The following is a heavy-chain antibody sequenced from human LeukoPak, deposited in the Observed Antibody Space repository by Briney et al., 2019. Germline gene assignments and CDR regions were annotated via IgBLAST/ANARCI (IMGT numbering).Heavy chain of an antibody. CDR2: ISAYNGNT. J-gene: IGHJ4*02. Sequence: ASVKVSCKASGYTFTNFGISWVRQAPGQGLEWMGWISAYNGNTNYAQRLQGRVTMTTDTSTSTAYMELRSLRSEDTAVYYCATRLQKYSSGLDYWGQGTLVTVSS. CDR3: ATRLQKYSSGLDY. V-gene: IGHV1-18*01. CDR1: GYTFTNFG. D-gene: IGHD6-19*01.